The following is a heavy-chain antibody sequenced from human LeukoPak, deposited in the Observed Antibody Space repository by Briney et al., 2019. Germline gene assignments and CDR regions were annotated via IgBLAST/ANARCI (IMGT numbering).Heavy chain of an antibody. CDR1: GVSISSYY. CDR3: ARVNGGRLRYFDWLLLGWFDP. V-gene: IGHV4-59*01. CDR2: ISYSGST. Sequence: SETLSLTCTVSGVSISSYYWSWIRQPPGKGLDWIGYISYSGSTNYNPSLKSRVTISVDTSKNQFSLKLSSVTAADTAVYYCARVNGGRLRYFDWLLLGWFDPWGQGTLVTVSS. J-gene: IGHJ5*02. D-gene: IGHD3-9*01.